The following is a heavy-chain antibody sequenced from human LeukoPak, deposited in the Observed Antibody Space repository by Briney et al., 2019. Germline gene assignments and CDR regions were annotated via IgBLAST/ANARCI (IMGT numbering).Heavy chain of an antibody. CDR2: IGTAGDT. V-gene: IGHV3-13*01. J-gene: IGHJ6*02. CDR1: GLTFSSYD. D-gene: IGHD6-19*01. CDR3: ARGYSSGWYATYYYYGMDV. Sequence: GGSLRLSCAASGLTFSSYDMHWVRQATGKGLEWVSAIGTAGDTYYPGSVKGRFTISRENAKNSLYLQMNSLRAGDTAVYYCARGYSSGWYATYYYYGMDVWGQGTTVTVSS.